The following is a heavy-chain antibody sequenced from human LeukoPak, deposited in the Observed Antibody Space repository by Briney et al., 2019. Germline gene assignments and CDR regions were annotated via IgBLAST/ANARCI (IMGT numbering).Heavy chain of an antibody. CDR3: ARDPGGWFDP. V-gene: IGHV1-46*01. J-gene: IGHJ5*02. CDR1: GYTFPSYY. D-gene: IGHD3-10*01. Sequence: ASVKVSCKASGYTFPSYYMHWVRQAPGQGLEWMGVINPSGGNTNYAQKFQGRVTITTDESTSTAYMELSSLRSEDTAVYYCARDPGGWFDPWGQGTLVTVSS. CDR2: INPSGGNT.